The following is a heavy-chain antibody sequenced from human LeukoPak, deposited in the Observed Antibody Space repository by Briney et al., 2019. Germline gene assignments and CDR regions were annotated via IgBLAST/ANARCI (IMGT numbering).Heavy chain of an antibody. CDR3: ARGPEYYYDSSGPHAFDI. Sequence: ASVKVSCKASGYTFTGYYMHWVRQAPGQGLEWMGRINPNSGGTNYAQKFQGRVTITADESTSTAYMELSSLRSEDTAVYYCARGPEYYYDSSGPHAFDIWGQGTMVTVSS. V-gene: IGHV1-2*06. CDR1: GYTFTGYY. J-gene: IGHJ3*02. D-gene: IGHD3-22*01. CDR2: INPNSGGT.